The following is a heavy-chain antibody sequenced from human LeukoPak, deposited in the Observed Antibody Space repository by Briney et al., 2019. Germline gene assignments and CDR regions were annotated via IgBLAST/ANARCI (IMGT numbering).Heavy chain of an antibody. CDR1: EGTFSSYA. J-gene: IGHJ5*02. CDR2: IIPIFGTA. Sequence: GASVKVSCKASEGTFSSYAISWVRQAPGQGLEWMGRIIPIFGTANYAQKFQGRVTITTDESTSTAYMELSSLRSEDTAVYYCARDKDDVDTAMGWYNWFDPWGQGTLVTVSS. CDR3: ARDKDDVDTAMGWYNWFDP. D-gene: IGHD5-18*01. V-gene: IGHV1-69*05.